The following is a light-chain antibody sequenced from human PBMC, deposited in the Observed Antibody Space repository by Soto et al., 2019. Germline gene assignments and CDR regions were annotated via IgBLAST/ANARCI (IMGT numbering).Light chain of an antibody. Sequence: QSALTQPRSVSGSPGQSITISCTGTSSDIGTYKYVSWYQQLPGTAPKLMIYDVNKRPSGVPDRFSGSKSGNSASLTISGLQAEDEADYYCCSYAGSYSVIFGGGTKLTVL. CDR1: SSDIGTYKY. CDR2: DVN. J-gene: IGLJ2*01. CDR3: CSYAGSYSVI. V-gene: IGLV2-11*01.